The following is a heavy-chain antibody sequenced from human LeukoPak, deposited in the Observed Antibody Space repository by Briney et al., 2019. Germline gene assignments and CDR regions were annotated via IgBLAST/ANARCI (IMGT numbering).Heavy chain of an antibody. J-gene: IGHJ4*02. D-gene: IGHD3-22*01. CDR2: IKQDGSEK. V-gene: IGHV3-7*03. Sequence: GGSLRLSCAASGFTFTSYWMSWVRQAPGKGLEWVASIKQDGSEKYYVDSVKGRFTISRDNAKNSLNLQMNSLRAEDTAVYYCARHPNYYDSSGYYKGFDCWGQGTLVAVSS. CDR3: ARHPNYYDSSGYYKGFDC. CDR1: GFTFTSYW.